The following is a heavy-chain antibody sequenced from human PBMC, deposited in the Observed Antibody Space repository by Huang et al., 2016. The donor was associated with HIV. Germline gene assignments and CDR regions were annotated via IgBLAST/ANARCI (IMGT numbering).Heavy chain of an antibody. V-gene: IGHV3-33*04. CDR3: ARGDYYDSSGYHPGYFDY. J-gene: IGHJ4*02. D-gene: IGHD3-22*01. CDR1: GFILSNYG. CDR2: LRNAGMKK. Sequence: VQLIESGGGVVQPGKSLRLSCATSGFILSNYGMHWVGQAPGNGLKLVAFLRNAGMKKNYADSVRGRFTFGRDNGNNTLFLQMRSLGVDDTAVYYCARGDYYDSSGYHPGYFDYWGQGSLVTVSS.